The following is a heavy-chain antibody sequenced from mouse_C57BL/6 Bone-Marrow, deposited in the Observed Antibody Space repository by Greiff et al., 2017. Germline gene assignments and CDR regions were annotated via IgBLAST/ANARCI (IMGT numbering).Heavy chain of an antibody. CDR3: AREPYFDY. Sequence: VQLQQPGAELVMPGASVKLSCKASGYTFTSYWMPWVQQRPGQGLEWIGAIDPSDSSTHYTQKFKGKSTLTVSQSSSTAYMQLSSLTAEDSAVYYSAREPYFDYWGQGTTVTVSS. V-gene: IGHV1-69*01. CDR1: GYTFTSYW. CDR2: IDPSDSST. J-gene: IGHJ2*01.